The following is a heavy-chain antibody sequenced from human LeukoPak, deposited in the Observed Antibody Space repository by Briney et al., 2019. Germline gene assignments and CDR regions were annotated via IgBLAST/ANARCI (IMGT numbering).Heavy chain of an antibody. CDR2: ISAYNGNT. CDR1: GYTFTSYG. CDR3: ARGVFGSGSYYPSPFDY. J-gene: IGHJ4*02. Sequence: ASVKVSCKASGYTFTSYGISWVRQAPGQGLEWMGWISAYNGNTNYAQKLQGRVTMTTDTSTSTAYMELSSLRSEDTAVYYCARGVFGSGSYYPSPFDYWGQGTLVTVSS. D-gene: IGHD3-10*01. V-gene: IGHV1-18*01.